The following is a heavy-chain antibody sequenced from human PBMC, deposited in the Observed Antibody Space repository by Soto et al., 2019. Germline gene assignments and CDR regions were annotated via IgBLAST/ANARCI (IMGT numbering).Heavy chain of an antibody. V-gene: IGHV3-33*01. D-gene: IGHD3-22*01. CDR1: GFTFSNYG. CDR2: IWYDGSYE. Sequence: QVQLVESGGGVVQPGRSLRLACAASGFTFSNYGIHWVRQAPGKGLEWVALIWYDGSYEYYADSVKGRFTISRDNSKNTVYLQMNSLRDGDTAVYYCARPPFYDSTCQSNYYGMDVWGQGTTVTVSS. J-gene: IGHJ6*02. CDR3: ARPPFYDSTCQSNYYGMDV.